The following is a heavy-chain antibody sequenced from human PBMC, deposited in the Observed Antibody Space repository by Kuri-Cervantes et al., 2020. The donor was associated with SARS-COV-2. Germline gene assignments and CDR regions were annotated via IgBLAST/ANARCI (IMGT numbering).Heavy chain of an antibody. D-gene: IGHD3-10*01. J-gene: IGHJ4*02. Sequence: SGPTLVKPTQTLTLTCTFSGFSLSTSGMRVSWIRQPPGKALEWLARIDWDDDKFYSTSLKTRLTISKDTSKNQVVLTMTNMDPVDTATYYCARIVRGRRPYYFDYWGQGTLVTVSS. CDR3: ARIVRGRRPYYFDY. CDR1: GFSLSTSGMR. CDR2: IDWDDDK. V-gene: IGHV2-70*04.